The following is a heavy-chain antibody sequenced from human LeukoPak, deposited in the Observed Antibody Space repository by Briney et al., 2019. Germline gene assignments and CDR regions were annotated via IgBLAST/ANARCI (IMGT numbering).Heavy chain of an antibody. CDR2: IYYSGST. Sequence: SETLSLTCTVSGGSISSSSYYWGWIRQPPGKGLEWIGSIYYSGSTYYNPSLKSRVTISVDTSKNQFSLKLSSVTAAGTAVYYCARHYYDSSGYNIYFQHWGQGTLVTVSS. CDR3: ARHYYDSSGYNIYFQH. D-gene: IGHD3-22*01. V-gene: IGHV4-39*01. J-gene: IGHJ1*01. CDR1: GGSISSSSYY.